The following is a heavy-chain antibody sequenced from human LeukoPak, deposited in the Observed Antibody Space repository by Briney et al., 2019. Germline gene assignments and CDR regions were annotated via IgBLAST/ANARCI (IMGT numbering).Heavy chain of an antibody. J-gene: IGHJ6*04. Sequence: GGSLRLSCAASGFTFSSYSMNWVRQAPGKGLEWVSSISSSNSYIYYADSVKGRFTISRDNAKNSLYLQMNSLRAEDTAVYYCARDVGRGYYYYGMDVWGKGTTVTVSS. CDR2: ISSSNSYI. CDR3: ARDVGRGYYYYGMDV. CDR1: GFTFSSYS. D-gene: IGHD2-15*01. V-gene: IGHV3-21*01.